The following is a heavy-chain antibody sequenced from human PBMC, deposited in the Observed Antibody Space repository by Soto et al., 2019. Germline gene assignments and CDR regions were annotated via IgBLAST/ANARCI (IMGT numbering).Heavy chain of an antibody. Sequence: SGTLSLTCTVSGGSFKIGSYSWSWIRQPPGKGLEWIGYVYHTGRTSYNPSLKSRVSISMDTSKNQFSLNLDSVTAADTAVYFCARDFAYFDSWGQGTLVTVSS. J-gene: IGHJ4*02. V-gene: IGHV4-61*01. CDR3: ARDFAYFDS. CDR2: VYHTGRT. D-gene: IGHD3-3*01. CDR1: GGSFKIGSYS.